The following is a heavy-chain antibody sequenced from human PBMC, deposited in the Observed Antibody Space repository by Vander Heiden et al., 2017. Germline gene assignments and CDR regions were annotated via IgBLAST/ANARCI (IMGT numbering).Heavy chain of an antibody. CDR1: GGTFSRYA. CDR3: ARDVSDYYGSGSYDYYYGMDV. J-gene: IGHJ6*02. V-gene: IGHV1-69*01. Sequence: QVQLVQSGAEVKKPASSVKVSCKASGGTFSRYAISWVRQAPGKGLEWMGGIIPIFGTANYAQKFQGKVTITADESTSTAYMELSSLRSEDTAVYYCARDVSDYYGSGSYDYYYGMDVWGQGTTVTVSS. CDR2: IIPIFGTA. D-gene: IGHD3-10*01.